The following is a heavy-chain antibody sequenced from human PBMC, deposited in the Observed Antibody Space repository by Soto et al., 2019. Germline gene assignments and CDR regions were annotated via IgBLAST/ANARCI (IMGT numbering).Heavy chain of an antibody. CDR2: ISDTIGAT. CDR3: AKAQWLLGGDYFDS. V-gene: IGHV3-23*01. J-gene: IGHJ4*02. D-gene: IGHD6-19*01. Sequence: PGGSRLSFAASGFIFSAYAMSWVRQAPGKGLEWVSTISDTIGATDYADSVKGRFTISRDISRNTLYLEMNNLRAEDTAMYYCAKAQWLLGGDYFDSWGQGALVTVSS. CDR1: GFIFSAYA.